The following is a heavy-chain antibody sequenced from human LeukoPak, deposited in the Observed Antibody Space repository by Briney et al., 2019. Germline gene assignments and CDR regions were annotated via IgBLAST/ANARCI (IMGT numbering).Heavy chain of an antibody. CDR3: VRDNPRQQGFAY. V-gene: IGHV3-23*01. Sequence: PGGSLRLSCVASRFTFTSYVMAWVRQAPGKGLECVSAISGSGHKSYYADSVEGRFTVSRDSSKNTLFLHMNTLRAEDTAVYYCVRDNPRQQGFAYWGQGTLVTVSS. CDR1: RFTFTSYV. D-gene: IGHD6-13*01. J-gene: IGHJ4*02. CDR2: ISGSGHKS.